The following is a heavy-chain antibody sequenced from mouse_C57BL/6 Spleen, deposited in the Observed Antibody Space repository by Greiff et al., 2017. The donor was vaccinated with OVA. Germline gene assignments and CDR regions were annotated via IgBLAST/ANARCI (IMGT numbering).Heavy chain of an antibody. J-gene: IGHJ1*03. CDR1: GYTFTSYW. D-gene: IGHD1-1*01. CDR2: IDPSDSYT. CDR3: AREERRITTVVATRDFDV. Sequence: QVQLQQPGAELVKPGASVKLSCKASGYTFTSYWMQWVKQRPGQGLEWIGEIDPSDSYTNYNQKFKGKATLTVDTSSSTAYMQLSSLTSEDSAVYYCAREERRITTVVATRDFDVWGTGTTVTVSS. V-gene: IGHV1-50*01.